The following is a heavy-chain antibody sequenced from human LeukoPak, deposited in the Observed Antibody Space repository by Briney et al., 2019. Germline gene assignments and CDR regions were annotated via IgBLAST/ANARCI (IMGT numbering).Heavy chain of an antibody. Sequence: SETLSLTCTVSGGSISSYYWSWIRQAPGKGLKWIGRIYTSGSTNYNPSLKSRVTMSVDTTKNQFSLLLSSVTAADAAEYYCAIDLFGITMVRGVIINPSYYYGMDVWGQGTTVTVSS. CDR1: GGSISSYY. V-gene: IGHV4-4*07. J-gene: IGHJ6*02. CDR2: IYTSGST. CDR3: AIDLFGITMVRGVIINPSYYYGMDV. D-gene: IGHD3-10*01.